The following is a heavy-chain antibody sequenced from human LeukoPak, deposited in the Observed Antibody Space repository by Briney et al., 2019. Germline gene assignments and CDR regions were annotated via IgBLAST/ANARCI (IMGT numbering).Heavy chain of an antibody. J-gene: IGHJ4*02. D-gene: IGHD6-6*01. Sequence: GGSLRLSCAASGFTFSSYAMHWVRQAPGKGLEWVAVISYDGSNKYYADSVKGRFTISRDNSKNTLYLQMNSLGAEDTAVYYCARAESIAARVYFDYWGQGTLVTVSS. CDR2: ISYDGSNK. V-gene: IGHV3-30-3*01. CDR1: GFTFSSYA. CDR3: ARAESIAARVYFDY.